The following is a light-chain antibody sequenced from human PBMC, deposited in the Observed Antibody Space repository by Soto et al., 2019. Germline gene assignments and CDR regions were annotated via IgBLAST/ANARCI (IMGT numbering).Light chain of an antibody. CDR1: QSVTSH. V-gene: IGKV3-15*01. CDR3: QQYKNWPWT. CDR2: GES. J-gene: IGKJ1*01. Sequence: EIVLTQSPGTLSLSPGERATLSCRDSQSVTSHLAWYQQKPGQAPRLLIYGESTRDTGIPARFSGSGSGTEFTLTISSLQAEDFAVYYCQQYKNWPWTFGQGTKVDIK.